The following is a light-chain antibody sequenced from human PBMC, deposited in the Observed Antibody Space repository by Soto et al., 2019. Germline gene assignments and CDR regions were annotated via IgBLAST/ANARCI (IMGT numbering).Light chain of an antibody. V-gene: IGKV3-15*01. CDR3: QQYNNWPIT. CDR1: QNVLSN. Sequence: ELVLTQSPSTLSVSPGSRATLACRASQNVLSNLAWYQQKNGQGPRIIIYGASTRATGLPARFSGSLYGTQFNLTISSLQSEDFAVYYCQQYNNWPITFGQGTRLEIK. J-gene: IGKJ5*01. CDR2: GAS.